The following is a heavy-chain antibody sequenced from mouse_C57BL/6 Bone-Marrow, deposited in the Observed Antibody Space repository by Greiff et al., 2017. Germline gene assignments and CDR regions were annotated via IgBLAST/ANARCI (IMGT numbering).Heavy chain of an antibody. Sequence: QVQLQQPGAELVKPGASVKMSCKASGYTFTSYWITWVKQRPGQGLEWIGDIYPGSGSTKYNEKFKSKATLTVDTSSSTAYMQLSSLTSEDSAVYYCARRNYGSSHWYFDVWGTGTTVTVSS. V-gene: IGHV1-55*01. J-gene: IGHJ1*03. CDR2: IYPGSGST. CDR3: ARRNYGSSHWYFDV. CDR1: GYTFTSYW. D-gene: IGHD1-1*01.